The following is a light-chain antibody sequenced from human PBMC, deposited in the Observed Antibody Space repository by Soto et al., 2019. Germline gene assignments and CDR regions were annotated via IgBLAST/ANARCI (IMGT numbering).Light chain of an antibody. CDR1: QSVSNNY. Sequence: EIVLTQSPGTLSLSPGERATLSCRASQSVSNNYLAWYQQKPGQAPRLLIYGASNRATGIPDRFSGSGSGTDFTLTISRLETEDSAVYFCQQYTGPPTTFGQGTRLEIK. CDR2: GAS. J-gene: IGKJ5*01. CDR3: QQYTGPPTT. V-gene: IGKV3-20*01.